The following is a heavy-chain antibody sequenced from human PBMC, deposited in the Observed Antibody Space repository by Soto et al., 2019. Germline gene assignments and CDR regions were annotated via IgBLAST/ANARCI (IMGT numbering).Heavy chain of an antibody. J-gene: IGHJ6*02. Sequence: HPGGSLRLSCVASRFTFSSYGMHWVRQAPGKGLEWVALIWYDGSNKYYADSVKGRFTISRDNSKNTLYLQMNSLRAEDTAVYYCARSPPAAGGSSHYYYYGMDVWGQGTTVTVSS. D-gene: IGHD3-10*01. V-gene: IGHV3-33*01. CDR1: RFTFSSYG. CDR2: IWYDGSNK. CDR3: ARSPPAAGGSSHYYYYGMDV.